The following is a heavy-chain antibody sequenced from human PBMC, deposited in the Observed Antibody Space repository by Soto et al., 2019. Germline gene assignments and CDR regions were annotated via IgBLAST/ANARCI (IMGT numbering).Heavy chain of an antibody. CDR1: GGSISSGGYS. J-gene: IGHJ4*02. CDR2: IYHSGST. CDR3: AKTPAPAYFDY. Sequence: SETLSLTCAVSGGSISSGGYSWSWIRQPPGKGLEWIGYIYHSGSTYYSPSLKSRVTISVDRSKNQFSLKLSSVTAADTAVYYCAKTPAPAYFDYWGQGTLVTVSS. V-gene: IGHV4-30-2*01.